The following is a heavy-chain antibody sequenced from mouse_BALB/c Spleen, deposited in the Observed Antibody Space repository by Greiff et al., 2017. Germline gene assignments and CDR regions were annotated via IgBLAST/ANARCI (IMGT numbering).Heavy chain of an antibody. V-gene: IGHV5-9-3*01. CDR2: ISSGGSYT. CDR1: GFTFSSYA. D-gene: IGHD2-4*01. J-gene: IGHJ4*01. CDR3: ARDDYDDADYYAMDY. Sequence: EVQGVESGGGLVKPGGSLKLSCAASGFTFSSYAMSWVRQTPEKRLEWVATISSGGSYTYYPDSVKGRFTISRDNAKNTLYLQMSSLRSEDTAMYYCARDDYDDADYYAMDYWGQGTSVTVSS.